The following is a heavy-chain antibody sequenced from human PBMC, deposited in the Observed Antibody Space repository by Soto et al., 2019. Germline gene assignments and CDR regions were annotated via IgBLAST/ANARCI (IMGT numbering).Heavy chain of an antibody. Sequence: GASVKVSCKASGYTFTNYGISWVRQAPGQGLEWMGWINVYNGNTKYAQKVQGRVTMTTDTSTSTGYMELRSLRSDDTAVYYCARGVGSGSYYNQYNWFDPWGQGTLVTVSS. CDR2: INVYNGNT. D-gene: IGHD3-10*01. V-gene: IGHV1-18*01. J-gene: IGHJ5*02. CDR1: GYTFTNYG. CDR3: ARGVGSGSYYNQYNWFDP.